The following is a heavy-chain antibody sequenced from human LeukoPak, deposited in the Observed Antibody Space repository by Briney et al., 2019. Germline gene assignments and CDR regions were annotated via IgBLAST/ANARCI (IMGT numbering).Heavy chain of an antibody. CDR1: GFTVSSNY. CDR2: IYSGGST. CDR3: AGVFKQDYDFDY. Sequence: GGSLRLSCAASGFTVSSNYMSWVRQAPGKGLEWVSVIYSGGSTYYADSVKGRFTISRDNSKNTLYLQMNSLRAEDTAVYYCAGVFKQDYDFDYWGQGTLVTVSS. V-gene: IGHV3-53*01. D-gene: IGHD4-17*01. J-gene: IGHJ4*02.